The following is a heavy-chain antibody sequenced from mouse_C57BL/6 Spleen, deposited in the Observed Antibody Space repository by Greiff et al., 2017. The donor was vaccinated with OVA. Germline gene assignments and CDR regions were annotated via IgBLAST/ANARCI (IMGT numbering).Heavy chain of an antibody. CDR2: IHPNSGST. V-gene: IGHV1-64*01. CDR3: ARGRDGYYVHFDY. CDR1: GYTFTSYW. D-gene: IGHD2-3*01. Sequence: QVHVKQPGAELVKPGASVKLSCKASGYTFTSYWMHWVKQRPGQGLEWIGMIHPNSGSTNYNEKFKSKATLTVDKSSSTAYMQLSSLTSEDSAVYYCARGRDGYYVHFDYWGQGTTLTVSS. J-gene: IGHJ2*01.